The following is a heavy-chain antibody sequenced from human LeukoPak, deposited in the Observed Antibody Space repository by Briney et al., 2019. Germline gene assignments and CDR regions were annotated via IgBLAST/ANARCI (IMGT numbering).Heavy chain of an antibody. D-gene: IGHD4-17*01. V-gene: IGHV3-11*01. CDR3: ARVGRLQYGDYVAFDY. CDR2: ISVSGTTM. J-gene: IGHJ4*02. Sequence: PGGFLRLSCATSGFAFTDYYMSWIRQAPGKGLEWVSYISVSGTTMYYADSVKGRFTLSRDNAKNSLYLQMNSLRAEDTAVYYCARVGRLQYGDYVAFDYWGQGALVTVSS. CDR1: GFAFTDYY.